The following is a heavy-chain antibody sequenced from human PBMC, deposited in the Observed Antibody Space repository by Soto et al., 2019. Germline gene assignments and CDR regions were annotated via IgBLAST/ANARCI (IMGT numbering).Heavy chain of an antibody. D-gene: IGHD3-10*01. CDR2: ILNDGSNR. CDR1: GFTFSNYG. J-gene: IGHJ6*02. CDR3: ARDDEYSGNGMDV. Sequence: QVLLVESGGGVVQPGRSLRLSRAASGFTFSNYGMHWVRQARGKGLEWVAVILNDGSNRYHADSVKDRFTISRDNSKNMLYLQMNSLRAEDTAVYYCARDDEYSGNGMDVWGQGTTVTVS. V-gene: IGHV3-33*01.